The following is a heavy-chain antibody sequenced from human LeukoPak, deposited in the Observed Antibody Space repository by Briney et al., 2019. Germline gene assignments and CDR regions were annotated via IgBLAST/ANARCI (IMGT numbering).Heavy chain of an antibody. V-gene: IGHV4-4*09. CDR3: ARRWTVNWFDP. J-gene: IGHJ5*02. Sequence: SETLSLTCTVSGGSISSYYGSWIRQPPGKGLEWIGYIYTSGSTNYNPSLKSRVTISVDTSKNQFSLKLSSVTAADTAVYYCARRWTVNWFDPWGQGTLVTVSS. CDR2: IYTSGST. D-gene: IGHD3/OR15-3a*01. CDR1: GGSISSYY.